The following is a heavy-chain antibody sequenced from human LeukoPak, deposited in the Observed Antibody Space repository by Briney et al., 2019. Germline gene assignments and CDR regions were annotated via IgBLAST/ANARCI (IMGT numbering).Heavy chain of an antibody. V-gene: IGHV3-53*01. CDR3: AREVGYYDGSGYYSANWFDP. Sequence: GGSLRLSCAASGFTVSSNYMSWVRQAPGKGLEWVSVIYSGGSTYYADSVKGRFTISRDNSKNTLYLQMNSLRAEDTAVYYCAREVGYYDGSGYYSANWFDPWGQGTLVTVSS. CDR2: IYSGGST. J-gene: IGHJ5*02. CDR1: GFTVSSNY. D-gene: IGHD3-22*01.